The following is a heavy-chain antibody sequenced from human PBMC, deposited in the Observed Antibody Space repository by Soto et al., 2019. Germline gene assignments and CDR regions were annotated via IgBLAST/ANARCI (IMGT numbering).Heavy chain of an antibody. CDR2: ISYDGSNK. V-gene: IGHV3-30*18. CDR1: GFTFSSYG. Sequence: GGSLRLSCAASGFTFSSYGMHWVRQAPGKGLEWVAVISYDGSNKYYADSVKGRFTISRDNSKNTLYLQMNSLRAEDTAVYYCAKVGTGYSSSWYPYYYYGMDVWGQGTTVTVSS. J-gene: IGHJ6*02. D-gene: IGHD6-13*01. CDR3: AKVGTGYSSSWYPYYYYGMDV.